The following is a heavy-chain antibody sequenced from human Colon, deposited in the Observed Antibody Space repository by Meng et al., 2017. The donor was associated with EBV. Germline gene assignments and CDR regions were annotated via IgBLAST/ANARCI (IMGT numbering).Heavy chain of an antibody. Sequence: QLQPRGAGRLQPSETPSLPCTVYGGPFSGFYWTWIRQSPGKGLEWIGEIDDSGNIIYNPSLKSRVTISGDTSKNQFSLNVSSVTAADTAVYYCARSRWLLLQLWGQGTLVTVSS. CDR3: ARSRWLLLQL. CDR2: IDDSGNI. CDR1: GGPFSGFY. V-gene: IGHV4-34*01. J-gene: IGHJ4*02. D-gene: IGHD3-22*01.